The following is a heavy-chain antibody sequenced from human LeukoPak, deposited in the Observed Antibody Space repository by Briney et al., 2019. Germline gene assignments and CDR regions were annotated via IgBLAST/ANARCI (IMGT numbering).Heavy chain of an antibody. CDR1: GFSFSSYA. D-gene: IGHD5-12*01. J-gene: IGHJ3*01. Sequence: GSLRLSCATSGFSFSSYAMSWVRQAPGKGLEWIASIRHDGHTYYNPSLKSQVSISVDMSRNQFSLKLNSLTAADTAVYYCARQVATKGEWAFDVWGQGTMVTVSS. CDR2: IRHDGHT. CDR3: ARQVATKGEWAFDV. V-gene: IGHV4-38-2*01.